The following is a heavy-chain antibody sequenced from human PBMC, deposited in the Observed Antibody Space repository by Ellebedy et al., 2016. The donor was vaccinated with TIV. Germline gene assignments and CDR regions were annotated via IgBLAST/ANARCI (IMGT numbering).Heavy chain of an antibody. CDR3: ARRDAFDI. J-gene: IGHJ3*02. Sequence: PSETLSLTCTVSGDSISRSTYYWGWIRQPPGTGLEWMGSIDNSGSNRQNPSLKSRVTLSVDTSRNQFSLKLTSVTAADTAVYYCARRDAFDIWGQGTMVIVSS. CDR2: IDNSGSN. CDR1: GDSISRSTYY. V-gene: IGHV4-39*01.